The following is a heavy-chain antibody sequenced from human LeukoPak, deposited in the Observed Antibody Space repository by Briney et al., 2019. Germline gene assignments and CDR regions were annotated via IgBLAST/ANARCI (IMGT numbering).Heavy chain of an antibody. CDR1: GFTFSSHE. D-gene: IGHD1-26*01. Sequence: GGSLRRSCAASGFTFSSHEMNWVRQAPGKGLEWVSYISSSGSTIYYADSVKGRFTISRDNAKNSLYLQMNSLRAEDTAVYYCARDRRWELLESWGQGTLVTVSS. CDR2: ISSSGSTI. V-gene: IGHV3-48*03. CDR3: ARDRRWELLES. J-gene: IGHJ4*02.